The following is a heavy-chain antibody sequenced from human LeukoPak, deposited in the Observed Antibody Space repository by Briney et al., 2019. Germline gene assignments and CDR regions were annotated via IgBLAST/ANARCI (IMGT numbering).Heavy chain of an antibody. D-gene: IGHD3-10*01. CDR3: AKAGEAAIHNWFDP. CDR2: ISGSGGST. Sequence: PGGSLRLSCAASGFTFSSYAMSWVRQAPGKWLEWVSAISGSGGSTYYADSVKGRFTISRDNSKNTLYLQMNSLRAEDTAVYYCAKAGEAAIHNWFDPWGQGTLVTVSS. J-gene: IGHJ5*02. CDR1: GFTFSSYA. V-gene: IGHV3-23*01.